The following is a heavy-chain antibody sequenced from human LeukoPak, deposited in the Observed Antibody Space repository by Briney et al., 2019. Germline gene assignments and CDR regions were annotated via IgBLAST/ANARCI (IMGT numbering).Heavy chain of an antibody. CDR2: ISSSGSPI. CDR1: GFSVSGHY. J-gene: IGHJ4*02. V-gene: IGHV3-11*04. Sequence: GGSLRLSCAASGFSVSGHYMNWVRQAPGKGLEWVSYISSSGSPIYYADSVKGRFTISRDNAKNSLYLQMNSLRAEDTAVYYCARDGSFGRTSFDYWGQGTLVTVSS. D-gene: IGHD3-10*01. CDR3: ARDGSFGRTSFDY.